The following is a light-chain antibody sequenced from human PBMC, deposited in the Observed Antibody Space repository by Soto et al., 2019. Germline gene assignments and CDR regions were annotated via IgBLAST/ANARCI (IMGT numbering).Light chain of an antibody. CDR2: DTY. CDR1: QSVSSSY. Sequence: EVVLTQSPGTLSLSPGERATLSCRASQSVSSSYLAWYQQKPGQAPRLLIYDTYSRATGIPDRFSGSGSGTDFSLTITRLEPEDVAVYYCQQYGSAQYTFGQGTKLEIK. V-gene: IGKV3-20*01. CDR3: QQYGSAQYT. J-gene: IGKJ2*01.